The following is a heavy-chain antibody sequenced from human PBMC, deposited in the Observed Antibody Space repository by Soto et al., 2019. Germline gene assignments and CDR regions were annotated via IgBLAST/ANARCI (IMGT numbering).Heavy chain of an antibody. D-gene: IGHD3-3*01. CDR1: GFTFNDYA. CDR3: AKDSRLPGFGLLIHAFDI. V-gene: IGHV3-23*01. CDR2: ISGSLGSA. J-gene: IGHJ3*02. Sequence: EMQLLESGGDLGQPGGSLRLSCEVSGFTFNDYAMSWVRQAPGKGLEWVSTISGSLGSAYYAASVEGRFTISGDNSNNTLYLQMNSLRVEDTATYYCAKDSRLPGFGLLIHAFDIWGHGTMVTVSS.